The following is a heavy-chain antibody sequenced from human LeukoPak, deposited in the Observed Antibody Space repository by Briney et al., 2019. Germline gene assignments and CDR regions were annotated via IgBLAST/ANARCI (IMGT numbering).Heavy chain of an antibody. D-gene: IGHD1-26*01. CDR1: GGSISTSTYY. V-gene: IGHV4-39*01. CDR2: FYYSGST. CDR3: ARRRTSGSSFDP. J-gene: IGHJ5*02. Sequence: SETLSLTCSASGGSISTSTYYWGWIRQPPGKGLEWIGTFYYSGSTYYNPSLKSRVTISVDTSKNQFSLKLTSVTAADTAVYYCARRRTSGSSFDPWGQGTLVTVSS.